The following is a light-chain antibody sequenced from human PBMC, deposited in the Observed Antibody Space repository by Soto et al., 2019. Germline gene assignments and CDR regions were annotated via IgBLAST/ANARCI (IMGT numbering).Light chain of an antibody. CDR2: GAS. J-gene: IGKJ4*01. CDR1: QGVSRK. CDR3: RQYGRSLGFA. V-gene: IGKV3-20*01. Sequence: IVMTQSPATLSVAPGERVTFSCRGSQGVSRKLAWYQHKPGQAPRLLIYGASSRATGIPDRFSGSGSGTDFTLTISRLEPEDFAVYYCRQYGRSLGFAFGGGTKVDIK.